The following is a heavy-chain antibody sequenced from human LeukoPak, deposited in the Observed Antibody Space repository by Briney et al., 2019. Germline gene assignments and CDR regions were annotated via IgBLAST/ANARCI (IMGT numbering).Heavy chain of an antibody. D-gene: IGHD3-16*01. Sequence: GGSLRLSCAASGFTFSSYSMNWVRQAPGKGLEWVSSISSSSSYIYYAGSVKGRFTISRDNAKNSLYLQMNSLRAEDTAVYYCARRSGGDWGQGTLVTVSS. CDR2: ISSSSSYI. CDR3: ARRSGGD. J-gene: IGHJ4*02. V-gene: IGHV3-21*01. CDR1: GFTFSSYS.